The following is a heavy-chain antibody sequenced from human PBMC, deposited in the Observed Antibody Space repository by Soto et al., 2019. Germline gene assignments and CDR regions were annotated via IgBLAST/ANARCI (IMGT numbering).Heavy chain of an antibody. Sequence: GGSLRLSCAASGFTFSSYAMSWVRQAPGKGLEWVSAISGSGGSTYYADSVKGRFTISRDNSKNTLYLQMNSLRAEDTAVYYCAKASLLDYYGSGSSSALAFDHWGQGTLVTVSS. V-gene: IGHV3-23*01. CDR3: AKASLLDYYGSGSSSALAFDH. CDR1: GFTFSSYA. D-gene: IGHD3-10*01. J-gene: IGHJ4*02. CDR2: ISGSGGST.